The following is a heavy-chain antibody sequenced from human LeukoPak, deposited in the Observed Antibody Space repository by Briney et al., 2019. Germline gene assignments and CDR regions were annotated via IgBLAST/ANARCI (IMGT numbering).Heavy chain of an antibody. CDR1: GNSFGDYY. CDR2: IYTSGST. CDR3: TRDTGATGEVKFDP. Sequence: SETLSLTCTVSGNSFGDYYWSWIRQPAGKGLEWIGRIYTSGSTTYNPSLKSRVTMSVDTSKSQFSLNLMSVTAADTAVYYCTRDTGATGEVKFDPWGQGTLVTVSS. J-gene: IGHJ5*02. V-gene: IGHV4-4*07. D-gene: IGHD5-12*01.